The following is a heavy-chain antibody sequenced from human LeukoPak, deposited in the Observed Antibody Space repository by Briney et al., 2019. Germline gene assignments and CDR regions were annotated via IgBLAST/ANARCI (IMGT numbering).Heavy chain of an antibody. Sequence: PSETLSLTCTVSGGSISSGDYYWSWIRQPPGKGLEWIGYIYYSGSTYYNPSLKSRVTISVDTSKNQFSLKLSSVTAADTAVYYCARVPANGSGSYLDYWGQGTLVTVSS. V-gene: IGHV4-30-4*01. J-gene: IGHJ4*02. CDR3: ARVPANGSGSYLDY. CDR1: GGSISSGDYY. CDR2: IYYSGST. D-gene: IGHD3-10*01.